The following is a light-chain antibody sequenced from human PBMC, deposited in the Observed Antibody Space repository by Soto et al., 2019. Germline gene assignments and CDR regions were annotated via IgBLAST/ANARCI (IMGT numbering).Light chain of an antibody. CDR2: GAS. V-gene: IGKV3-20*01. CDR3: QQYGSSPPT. J-gene: IGKJ1*01. CDR1: QSVSTNY. Sequence: EFVLTQSPGTLSLSPGERATLSCRASQSVSTNYLAWYQRKPGQAPRLLIYGASSRATDIPRRFSGSGSGTDITLTITRLEPEDFAVYYCQQYGSSPPTFGQGTKVEVK.